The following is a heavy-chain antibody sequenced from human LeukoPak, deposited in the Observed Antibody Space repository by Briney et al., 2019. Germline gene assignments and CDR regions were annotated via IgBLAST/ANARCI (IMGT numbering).Heavy chain of an antibody. CDR2: VSGSGDTT. J-gene: IGHJ4*02. D-gene: IGHD3-10*01. Sequence: GGSLRLSCAASGFTFNTHAMSWVRQAPGRGLEWVSTVSGSGDTTYYADSVRGRFTISRDNSKNTLYLQMNSLRAEDTAVYYCAKDAGSGSPDYFDYWGQGTLVTVSS. CDR1: GFTFNTHA. V-gene: IGHV3-23*01. CDR3: AKDAGSGSPDYFDY.